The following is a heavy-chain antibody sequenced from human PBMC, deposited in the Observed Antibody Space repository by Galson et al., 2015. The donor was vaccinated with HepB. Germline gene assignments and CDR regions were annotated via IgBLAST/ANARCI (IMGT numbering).Heavy chain of an antibody. D-gene: IGHD3-22*01. V-gene: IGHV1-8*01. Sequence: SVKVSCKASGYTFTSYDINWVRQATGQGLEWMGWMNPNSGNTGYAQKFQGRVTMTRNTSISTAYMELSSLRSEDTAVYYCARGLSRSDYYDSSGYPMNDAFDIWGQGTMVTVSS. CDR3: ARGLSRSDYYDSSGYPMNDAFDI. CDR2: MNPNSGNT. J-gene: IGHJ3*02. CDR1: GYTFTSYD.